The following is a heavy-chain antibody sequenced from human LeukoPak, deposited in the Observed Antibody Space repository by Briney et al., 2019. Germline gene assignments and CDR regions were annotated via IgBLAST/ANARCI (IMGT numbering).Heavy chain of an antibody. Sequence: ASVKVSCKASGGTFSSYAISRVRQAPGQGLEWMGGIIPIFGTANYAQKFQGRVTITTDESTSTAYMELSSLRSEDTAVYYCASVDTAMTKPDYWGQGTLVTVSS. CDR1: GGTFSSYA. J-gene: IGHJ4*02. D-gene: IGHD5-18*01. V-gene: IGHV1-69*05. CDR2: IIPIFGTA. CDR3: ASVDTAMTKPDY.